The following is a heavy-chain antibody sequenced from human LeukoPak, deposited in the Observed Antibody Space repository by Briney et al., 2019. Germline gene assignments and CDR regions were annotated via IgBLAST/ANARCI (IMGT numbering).Heavy chain of an antibody. CDR1: GGSFSGYY. V-gene: IGHV4-34*01. CDR2: INHSGST. D-gene: IGHD5-18*01. Sequence: SETLSLTCAVYGGSFSGYYWSWIRQPPGKGLEWIGEINHSGSTNYNPSLKSRVTISVDTSKNQFSLKLSSVTAADTAVYYCARVGTWIQLSVFDYWGQGTLVTVPS. CDR3: ARVGTWIQLSVFDY. J-gene: IGHJ4*02.